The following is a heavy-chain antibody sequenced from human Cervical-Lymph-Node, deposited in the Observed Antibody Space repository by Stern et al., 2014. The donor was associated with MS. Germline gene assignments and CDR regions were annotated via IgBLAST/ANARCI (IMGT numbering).Heavy chain of an antibody. Sequence: VQLVQSGAEVKKPGESLSISCKGSGYSFTHFWVGWVRQMPGKGLEWMGIIYPGDSDTRYSPSFQGQVTISADSSIKTAYLQWSSLKASDTAIYYCAIMRGDSGLHYWGQGTLVTVSS. CDR1: GYSFTHFW. D-gene: IGHD6-19*01. V-gene: IGHV5-51*03. CDR3: AIMRGDSGLHY. J-gene: IGHJ4*02. CDR2: IYPGDSDT.